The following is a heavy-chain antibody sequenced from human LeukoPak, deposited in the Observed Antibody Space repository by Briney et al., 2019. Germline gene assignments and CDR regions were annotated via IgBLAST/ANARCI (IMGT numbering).Heavy chain of an antibody. CDR3: ARAYDSSGWYTYYFDY. D-gene: IGHD6-19*01. CDR2: ISSSSSYT. Sequence: PGGSLRLSCAASGFTFSDYYMSWIRQVPGKGLEWVSYISSSSSYTNYADSVKGRFTISRDNAKNSLYLQMNSLRAEDTAVYYCARAYDSSGWYTYYFDYWGQGTLVTVSS. V-gene: IGHV3-11*05. CDR1: GFTFSDYY. J-gene: IGHJ4*02.